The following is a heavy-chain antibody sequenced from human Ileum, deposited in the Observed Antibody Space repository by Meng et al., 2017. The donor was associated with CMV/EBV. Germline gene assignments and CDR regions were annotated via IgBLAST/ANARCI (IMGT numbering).Heavy chain of an antibody. V-gene: IGHV1-8*01. Sequence: ASVKVSCKASGYTFDYYDINWVRQAPGQGLEWMGWMNPKSGNTGFAQRFQGRVTMTRNTTISTAYMDLSNLRSEDTAVYYCARAWCSSTSCFRGYYYYYGMDVWGQRTTVTVSS. J-gene: IGHJ6*02. CDR2: MNPKSGNT. CDR3: ARAWCSSTSCFRGYYYYYGMDV. D-gene: IGHD2-2*01. CDR1: GYTFDYYD.